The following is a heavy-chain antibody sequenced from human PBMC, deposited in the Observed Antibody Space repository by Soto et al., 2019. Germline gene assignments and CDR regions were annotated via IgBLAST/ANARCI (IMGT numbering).Heavy chain of an antibody. CDR1: GGSFSGYY. V-gene: IGHV4-34*01. J-gene: IGHJ6*02. D-gene: IGHD3-10*01. CDR2: INHSGST. CDR3: ARGRLKRGPIEYYYYGMDV. Sequence: SETLSLTCAVYGGSFSGYYWSWIRQPPGKGLEWIGEINHSGSTNYNPSLKSRVTISVDTSKNQFSLKLSSVTAADTAVYYCARGRLKRGPIEYYYYGMDVWGQGTTVTVSS.